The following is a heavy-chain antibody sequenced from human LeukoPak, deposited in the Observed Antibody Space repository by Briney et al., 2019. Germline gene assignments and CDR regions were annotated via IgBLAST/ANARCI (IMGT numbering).Heavy chain of an antibody. J-gene: IGHJ4*02. CDR1: GFTFSSYT. V-gene: IGHV3-23*01. D-gene: IGHD4-17*01. CDR3: ARGGAYGDYEGY. CDR2: ISTST. Sequence: GGSLRLSCAASGFTFSSYTMNWVRQAPGKGLEWVSGISTSTYYAESVKGRFTISRDNSKNTLSPQMNSLRAEDTAVYFCARGGAYGDYEGYWGQGTLVTVSS.